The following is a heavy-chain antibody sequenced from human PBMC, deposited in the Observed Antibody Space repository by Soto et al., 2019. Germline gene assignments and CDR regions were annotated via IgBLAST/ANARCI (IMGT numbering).Heavy chain of an antibody. CDR3: AKDDYMSSSYADFDY. Sequence: GGSLRLSCAASGFTFSSYAMSWVRQAPGKGLEWVSAISGSGGSTYYADSVKGRFTISRDNSKNTLYLQMNSLRAEDTAVYYCAKDDYMSSSYADFDYWGQGTLVTVSS. D-gene: IGHD6-6*01. CDR1: GFTFSSYA. V-gene: IGHV3-23*01. CDR2: ISGSGGST. J-gene: IGHJ4*02.